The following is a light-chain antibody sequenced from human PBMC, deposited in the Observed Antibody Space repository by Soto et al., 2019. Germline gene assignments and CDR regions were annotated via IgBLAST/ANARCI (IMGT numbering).Light chain of an antibody. CDR3: QSYDSSLSVLVV. J-gene: IGLJ2*01. V-gene: IGLV1-40*01. CDR2: GNN. Sequence: QTVVTQPPSVSGAPGQRVTISCTGSSSNIGAGYDVHWYQQLPGTAPKLLIYGNNNRPSGVPDRFSGSKSDTSASLAIAGRQAEDEADYYCQSYDSSLSVLVVFGGGTKVTV. CDR1: SSNIGAGYD.